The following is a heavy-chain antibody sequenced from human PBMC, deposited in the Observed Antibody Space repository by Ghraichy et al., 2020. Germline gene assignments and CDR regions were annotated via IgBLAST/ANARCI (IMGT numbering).Heavy chain of an antibody. J-gene: IGHJ4*02. Sequence: GESLNISCAASGFALSHYAMSWVRQAPGKGLEWVSSIDASGGTIYYADSVKGRFTISRDNSKDTLYLQMSAPRAEDTARYYCARDGGYNFHDYGSAGKKDCWGQGTPVTVSS. D-gene: IGHD1-20*01. V-gene: IGHV3-23*01. CDR2: IDASGGTI. CDR3: ARDGGYNFHDYGSAGKKDC. CDR1: GFALSHYA.